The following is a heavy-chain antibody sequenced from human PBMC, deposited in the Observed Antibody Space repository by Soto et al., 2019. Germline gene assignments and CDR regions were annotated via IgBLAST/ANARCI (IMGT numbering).Heavy chain of an antibody. CDR1: GFTFSSYA. CDR2: ISGSGGST. Sequence: PVGSLRLSCAASGFTFSSYAMSWVRQAPGKGLEWVSAISGSGGSTYYADSVKGRFTISRDNSKNTLYLQMNSLRAEDTAVYYCGPTMISSEVIDYWGQGTLVTVSS. CDR3: GPTMISSEVIDY. V-gene: IGHV3-23*01. D-gene: IGHD3-22*01. J-gene: IGHJ4*02.